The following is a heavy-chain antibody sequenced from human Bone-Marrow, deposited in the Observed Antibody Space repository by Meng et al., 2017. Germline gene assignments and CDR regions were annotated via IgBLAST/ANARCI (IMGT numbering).Heavy chain of an antibody. CDR3: ARDLSIAAAGTVGN. CDR1: GFTFSSYA. CDR2: ISYDGSNK. V-gene: IGHV3-30*04. Sequence: GESLKISCAASGFTFSSYAMHWVRQAPGKGLEWVAVISYDGSNKYYADSVKGRFTISRDNSKNTLYLQMNSLRAEDTAVYYCARDLSIAAAGTVGNWGQGTLVTVS. D-gene: IGHD6-13*01. J-gene: IGHJ4*02.